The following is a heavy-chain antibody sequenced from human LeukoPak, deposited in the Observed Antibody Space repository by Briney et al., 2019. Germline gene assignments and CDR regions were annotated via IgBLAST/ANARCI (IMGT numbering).Heavy chain of an antibody. V-gene: IGHV3-11*01. CDR2: MRGSGDTV. CDR3: ARLGVITAAGTYDY. J-gene: IGHJ4*02. Sequence: GGSLRLSCAASGFTFSDYFMTWIRQAPGNGLEWIAHMRGSGDTVSYADSVRGRFTISRDNVKNSLYLQMNGPRVEDTAVYYCARLGVITAAGTYDYWGQGALVTVSS. CDR1: GFTFSDYF. D-gene: IGHD6-13*01.